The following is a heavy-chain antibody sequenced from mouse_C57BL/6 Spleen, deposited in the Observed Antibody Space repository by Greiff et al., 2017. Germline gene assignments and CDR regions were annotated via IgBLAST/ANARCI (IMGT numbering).Heavy chain of an antibody. CDR1: GFTFSSHA. Sequence: DVKLVESGGGLVKPGGSLKLSCAASGFTFSSHAMSWVRQTPEKRLEWVATISDGGSYTYYPDNVKGRFTISRDNAKNNLYLQMSHLKSEDTAMYYCARDPDYFDYWGQGTTLTVSS. CDR3: ARDPDYFDY. CDR2: ISDGGSYT. V-gene: IGHV5-4*01. J-gene: IGHJ2*01.